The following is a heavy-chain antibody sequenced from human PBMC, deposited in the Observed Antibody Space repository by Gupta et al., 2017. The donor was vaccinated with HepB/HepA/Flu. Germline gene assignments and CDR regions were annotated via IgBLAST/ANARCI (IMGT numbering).Heavy chain of an antibody. J-gene: IGHJ6*03. CDR3: ARGFTGYCSSTSCFPHYDYYYMDV. Sequence: QVQLQESGPGLVKPSETLSLTCTVSGGSISSYYWSWIRQPPGKGLEWIGYIYYSGSTNYNPSLKSRVTISVDTPKNQFSLKLSSVTAADTAVYYCARGFTGYCSSTSCFPHYDYYYMDVWGKGTTVTVSS. D-gene: IGHD2-2*01. V-gene: IGHV4-59*01. CDR2: IYYSGST. CDR1: GGSISSYY.